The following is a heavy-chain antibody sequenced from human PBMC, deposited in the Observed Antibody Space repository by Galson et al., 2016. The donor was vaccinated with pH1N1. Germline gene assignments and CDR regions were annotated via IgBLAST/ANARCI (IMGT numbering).Heavy chain of an antibody. Sequence: SVKVSCKASGDTFNSYAFNWVRQAPGQGLEWMGRVIAIFNTPNYAREFQGRVTITADESTSTAYMELSSLRSEAPAVYYCATTRWTPSQGVISQFFAQWGQGTQVTVSS. CDR1: GDTFNSYA. V-gene: IGHV1-69*13. D-gene: IGHD4-23*01. CDR3: ATTRWTPSQGVISQFFAQ. CDR2: VIAIFNTP. J-gene: IGHJ4*02.